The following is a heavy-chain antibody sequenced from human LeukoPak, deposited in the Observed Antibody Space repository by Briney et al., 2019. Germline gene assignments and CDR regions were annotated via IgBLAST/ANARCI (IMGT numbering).Heavy chain of an antibody. CDR3: ARGLDYYDSSGSAFDL. V-gene: IGHV4-34*01. CDR1: GGSFSGYY. D-gene: IGHD3-22*01. J-gene: IGHJ2*01. Sequence: SETLSLTCAVYGGSFSGYYWNWIRQPPGRGLEWIGEINRSGSTNYNPSLKSRVTISVDRSKNQFSLKLSSVTAADTAVYYCARGLDYYDSSGSAFDLWGRGTLVTVSS. CDR2: INRSGST.